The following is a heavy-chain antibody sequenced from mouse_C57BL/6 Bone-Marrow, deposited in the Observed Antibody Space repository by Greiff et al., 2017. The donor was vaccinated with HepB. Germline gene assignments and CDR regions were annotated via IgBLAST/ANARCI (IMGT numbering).Heavy chain of an antibody. D-gene: IGHD1-1*01. CDR1: GYAFTNYL. V-gene: IGHV1-54*01. J-gene: IGHJ1*03. CDR2: INPGSGGT. CDR3: ARAYYYGSSYCWYFDV. Sequence: QVQLQQSGAELVRPGTSVKVSCKASGYAFTNYLIEWVKQRPGQGLEWIGVINPGSGGTNYNEKFKGKATLTADKSSSTAYMQLSSLTSEDSAVYCCARAYYYGSSYCWYFDVWGTGTTVTVSS.